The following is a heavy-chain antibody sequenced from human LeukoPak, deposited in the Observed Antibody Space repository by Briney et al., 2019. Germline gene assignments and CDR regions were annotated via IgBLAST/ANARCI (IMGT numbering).Heavy chain of an antibody. V-gene: IGHV4-34*01. CDR2: INHSGST. CDR3: ASWNWNDSGFDP. Sequence: PSETLSLTCAVYGGSFSGYYWSWIRQPPGKGLGWIGEINHSGSTNYSPSLKSRVTISVDTSKNQFSLKLSSVTAADTAVYYCASWNWNDSGFDPWGQGTLVTVSS. J-gene: IGHJ5*02. D-gene: IGHD1-1*01. CDR1: GGSFSGYY.